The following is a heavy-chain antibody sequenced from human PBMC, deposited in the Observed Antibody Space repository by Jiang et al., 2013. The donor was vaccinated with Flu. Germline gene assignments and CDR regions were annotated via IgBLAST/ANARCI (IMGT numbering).Heavy chain of an antibody. CDR1: GGTFSSYA. CDR2: IIPILGIA. J-gene: IGHJ3*02. CDR3: ARESEELPPKAGAFDI. D-gene: IGHD3-10*01. Sequence: GAEVKKPGSSVKVSCKASGGTFSSYAISWVRQAPGQGLEWMGRIIPILGIANYAQKSQGRVTITADKSTSTAYMELSSLRSEDTAVYYCARESEELPPKAGAFDIWGQGTMVTVSS. V-gene: IGHV1-69*04.